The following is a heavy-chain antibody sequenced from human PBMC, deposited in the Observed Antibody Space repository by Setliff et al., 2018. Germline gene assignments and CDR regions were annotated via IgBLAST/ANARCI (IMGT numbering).Heavy chain of an antibody. CDR1: GGSISSGGYY. CDR2: IYYSGST. Sequence: SEPLSLTCTVSGGSISSGGYYWSWIRQHPGKGLEWTGYIYYSGSTYYNPSLKSRVTISVDTSKNQFSLKLSSVTAADTAVYYCARDRRIVGARHAFDIWGQGTMVTVSS. D-gene: IGHD1-26*01. CDR3: ARDRRIVGARHAFDI. J-gene: IGHJ3*02. V-gene: IGHV4-31*03.